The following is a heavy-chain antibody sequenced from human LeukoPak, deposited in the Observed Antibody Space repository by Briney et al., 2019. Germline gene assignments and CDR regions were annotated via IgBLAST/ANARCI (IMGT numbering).Heavy chain of an antibody. CDR3: ARVVRYSSSSGYYYYHMDV. CDR2: ISSNGGST. J-gene: IGHJ6*03. CDR1: GFTFSSYA. D-gene: IGHD6-6*01. V-gene: IGHV3-64*01. Sequence: GGSLRLSCAASGFTFSSYAMHWVRQAPGKGLEYVSAISSNGGSTYYANSVKGRFTISRDNSKNTLYLQMGSLRAEDMAVYYCARVVRYSSSSGYYYYHMDVWGKGTTVTVSS.